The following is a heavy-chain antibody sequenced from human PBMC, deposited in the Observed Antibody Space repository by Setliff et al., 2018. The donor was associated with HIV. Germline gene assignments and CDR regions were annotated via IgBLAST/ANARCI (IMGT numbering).Heavy chain of an antibody. V-gene: IGHV4-39*07. D-gene: IGHD1-26*01. CDR2: ISYSGST. J-gene: IGHJ4*02. CDR1: GDSVSSSSHY. CDR3: ARASPDIVGTLFDY. Sequence: SETLSLTCSVSGDSVSSSSHYWGWIRQPPGKGLEWIGSISYSGSTFYNPSLQSRVTISVDTSKNEFSLKVISVTAADTALYYCARASPDIVGTLFDYWGQGALVTV.